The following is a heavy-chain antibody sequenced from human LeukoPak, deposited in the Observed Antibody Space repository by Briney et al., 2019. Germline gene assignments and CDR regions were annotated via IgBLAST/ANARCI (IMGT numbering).Heavy chain of an antibody. J-gene: IGHJ4*02. D-gene: IGHD6-13*01. CDR1: GYTFTGYY. Sequence: ASVKVSCKASGYTFTGYYMHWVRQAPGQGLEWMGWINPNSGGTNYAQKFQGRVTMTRDTSISTAYMELSRLRSDDTAVYYCARSPLAAAGRRMLDYWGQGTLVTVSS. V-gene: IGHV1-2*02. CDR2: INPNSGGT. CDR3: ARSPLAAAGRRMLDY.